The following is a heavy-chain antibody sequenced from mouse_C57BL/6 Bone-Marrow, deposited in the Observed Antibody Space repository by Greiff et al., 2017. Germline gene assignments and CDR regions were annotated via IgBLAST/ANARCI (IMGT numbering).Heavy chain of an antibody. Sequence: QVQLQQSGAELARPGASVKLSCKASGYTFTSYGISWVKQRTGQGLEWIGEIYPRSGNTYYNEKFKGKATLTADKSSSTVYMELRSLTSEDSAVYFCARERELLLRLDYWGQGTTLTVSS. CDR1: GYTFTSYG. D-gene: IGHD1-1*01. CDR3: ARERELLLRLDY. J-gene: IGHJ2*01. V-gene: IGHV1-81*01. CDR2: IYPRSGNT.